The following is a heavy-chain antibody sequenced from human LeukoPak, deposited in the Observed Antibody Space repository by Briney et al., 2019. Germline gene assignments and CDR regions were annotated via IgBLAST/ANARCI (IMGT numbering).Heavy chain of an antibody. CDR1: GFTFSSYG. CDR2: TSNDGSNK. Sequence: GGSLRLSCAASGFTFSSYGMHWVRQAPGKGLEWVAVTSNDGSNKKYADSVKGRFTISRDNSKTTLYLQMNSLRVEDTAVYYCAKGAKRVVGATTHWIDHWGQGTLVTVSS. V-gene: IGHV3-30*18. D-gene: IGHD1-26*01. CDR3: AKGAKRVVGATTHWIDH. J-gene: IGHJ5*02.